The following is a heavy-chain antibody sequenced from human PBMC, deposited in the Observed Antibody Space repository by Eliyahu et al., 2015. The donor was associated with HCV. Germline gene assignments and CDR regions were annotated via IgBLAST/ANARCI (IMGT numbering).Heavy chain of an antibody. D-gene: IGHD5-24*01. Sequence: QVQLQQWGAGPLKPSETLSLTCDVHGGSLSGXFWSWIRRPPGKGLEWIGDVSQSGRTNYNPSLRSRVTMSADRSKNQFSLKLFSVTAADTAVYFCAREMDGYNYPSFDHWGQGALVTVSS. CDR2: VSQSGRT. J-gene: IGHJ4*02. CDR3: AREMDGYNYPSFDH. CDR1: GGSLSGXF. V-gene: IGHV4-34*02.